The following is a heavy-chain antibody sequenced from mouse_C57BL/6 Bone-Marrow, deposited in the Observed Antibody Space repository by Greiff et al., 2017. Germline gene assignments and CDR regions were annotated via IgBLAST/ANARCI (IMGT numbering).Heavy chain of an antibody. CDR1: GSTFTSYW. CDR3: TRDTFAY. V-gene: IGHV1-5*01. J-gene: IGHJ3*01. Sequence: EVQRVESGPVLARPGASVKMSCKSSGSTFTSYWMHWVNQRPGQGLEWIVAIYPGNSDTSYKQKLKGKATMTAVTSASTAYMEHSSLTNEDSALYTCTRDTFAYWGQGTVVTVTA. CDR2: IYPGNSDT.